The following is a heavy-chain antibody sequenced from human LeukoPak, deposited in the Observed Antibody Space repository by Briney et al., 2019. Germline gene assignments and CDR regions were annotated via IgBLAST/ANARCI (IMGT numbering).Heavy chain of an antibody. V-gene: IGHV3-15*01. CDR2: IKSKTDGGTT. Sequence: PGGSLRLSCAASGFTFSNARMSWVRQAPGKGLEWVGRIKSKTDGGTTDYAAPVKGRFTISRDDSKNTLYLQMNSLKTEDTAVYYCTTDISGLGYCSSTSCYRFDYWGQGTLVTVSS. J-gene: IGHJ4*02. CDR1: GFTFSNAR. CDR3: TTDISGLGYCSSTSCYRFDY. D-gene: IGHD2-2*01.